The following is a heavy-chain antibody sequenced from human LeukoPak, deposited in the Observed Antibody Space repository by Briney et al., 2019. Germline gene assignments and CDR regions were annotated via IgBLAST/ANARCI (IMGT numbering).Heavy chain of an antibody. CDR2: IIPIFGTA. V-gene: IGHV1-69*13. CDR1: GGTFSSYA. D-gene: IGHD5-18*01. Sequence: SVKVSCKASGGTFSSYAISWVRQAPGQGLEWMGGIIPIFGTANYAQKFQGRVTITADESTSTAYMELSSLRSEDTAVYYCAGDLIRYSYGYSDAFDIWGQGTMVTVSS. J-gene: IGHJ3*02. CDR3: AGDLIRYSYGYSDAFDI.